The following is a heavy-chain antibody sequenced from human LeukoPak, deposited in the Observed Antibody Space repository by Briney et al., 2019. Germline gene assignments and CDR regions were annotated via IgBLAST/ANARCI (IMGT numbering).Heavy chain of an antibody. V-gene: IGHV3-30*02. Sequence: GGSLRLSCAASGFTFSSYGMHWVRQAPGKGLEWVAFIRYDGSNKYYADSVKGRFTISRDNSKNTLYLQMNSLRAEDTAVYYCAKAQAPGYGRTEDYWGQGTLVTVSS. CDR3: AKAQAPGYGRTEDY. J-gene: IGHJ4*02. CDR2: IRYDGSNK. CDR1: GFTFSSYG. D-gene: IGHD1-1*01.